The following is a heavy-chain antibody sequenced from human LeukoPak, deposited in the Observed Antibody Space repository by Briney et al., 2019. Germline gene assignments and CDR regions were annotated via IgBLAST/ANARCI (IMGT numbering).Heavy chain of an antibody. CDR1: GGTFSSYA. CDR3: ARVFGYSRRPQYYYYYYYYMEV. J-gene: IGHJ6*03. CDR2: IIPIFGTA. Sequence: SVKVACKASGGTFSSYAISWVRQAPGQGLEWMGGIIPIFGTANYAQKLQGRVTMTADTSTSTPNMELRSLTSDDTAVYYCARVFGYSRRPQYYYYYYYYMEVWGKGTTVTVSS. V-gene: IGHV1-69*06. D-gene: IGHD6-13*01.